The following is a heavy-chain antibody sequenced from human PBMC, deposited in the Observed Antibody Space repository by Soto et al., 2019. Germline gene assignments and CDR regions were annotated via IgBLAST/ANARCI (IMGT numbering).Heavy chain of an antibody. Sequence: EVQLVESGGGLVQPGGSLRLSCAASGFTFSSYDMHWVRQAKGKGLEWVSAIGTAGDTYYPGSVKGRFTISRGNAKNSLYLQMNSLRAEDTAVYYCARIGDHCSSTSCYRSAGAFDIWGQGTMVTVSS. CDR3: ARIGDHCSSTSCYRSAGAFDI. CDR2: IGTAGDT. D-gene: IGHD2-2*01. J-gene: IGHJ3*02. V-gene: IGHV3-13*01. CDR1: GFTFSSYD.